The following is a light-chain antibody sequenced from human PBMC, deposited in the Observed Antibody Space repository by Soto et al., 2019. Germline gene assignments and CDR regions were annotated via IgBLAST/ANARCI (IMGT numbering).Light chain of an antibody. V-gene: IGKV3-11*01. CDR2: AAS. Sequence: EIVLTQSPGTLSLSPGERVTLSCRASQSVSNSYLAWYQQKPGQAPRLLIYAASNRATGIPARFSGSGSGTDFTLTISSLEPEDFAVYYCQQRSNWPPTFGQGTKVDIK. J-gene: IGKJ1*01. CDR3: QQRSNWPPT. CDR1: QSVSNSY.